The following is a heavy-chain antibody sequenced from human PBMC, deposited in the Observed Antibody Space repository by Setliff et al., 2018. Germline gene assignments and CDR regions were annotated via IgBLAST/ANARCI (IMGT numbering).Heavy chain of an antibody. CDR3: NSGSYVFDY. J-gene: IGHJ4*02. CDR1: GGSFSGYY. V-gene: IGHV4-34*01. CDR2: INHNGST. Sequence: SETLSLTCAVYGGSFSGYYWSWIRQPPGKGLEWIGEINHNGSTNYNPSLKSRVTISVDTSKNQFSLKLSSVTAADTAVYYCNSGSYVFDYWGQGTLVTVSS. D-gene: IGHD1-26*01.